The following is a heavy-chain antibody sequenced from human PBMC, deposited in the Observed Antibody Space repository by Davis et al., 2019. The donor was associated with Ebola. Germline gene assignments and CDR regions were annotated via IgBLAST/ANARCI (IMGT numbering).Heavy chain of an antibody. Sequence: GESLKISCVASGFIFDDYAMHWVRQGPGKGLEWVSLISGDGSNIYYAESVKGRFTISRDDSKNTLYLQMNSLKTEDTAVYYCTTVGFYGSYYDSSGYYFDYWGQGTLVTVSS. D-gene: IGHD3-22*01. CDR3: TTVGFYGSYYDSSGYYFDY. V-gene: IGHV3-43*02. CDR1: GFIFDDYA. CDR2: ISGDGSNI. J-gene: IGHJ4*02.